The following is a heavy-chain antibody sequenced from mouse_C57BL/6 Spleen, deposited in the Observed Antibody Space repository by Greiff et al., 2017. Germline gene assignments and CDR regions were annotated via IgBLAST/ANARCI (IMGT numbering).Heavy chain of an antibody. D-gene: IGHD2-4*01. J-gene: IGHJ3*01. CDR2: IRNKANGYTT. CDR3: ASLDYDDGFAY. Sequence: EVKLMESGGGLVQPGGSLSLSCAASGFTFTDYYMSWVRQPPGKALEWLGFIRNKANGYTTEYSASVKGRFTISRDNSQSILYLQMNALRAEDSATYYYASLDYDDGFAYWGQGTLVTVSA. CDR1: GFTFTDYY. V-gene: IGHV7-3*01.